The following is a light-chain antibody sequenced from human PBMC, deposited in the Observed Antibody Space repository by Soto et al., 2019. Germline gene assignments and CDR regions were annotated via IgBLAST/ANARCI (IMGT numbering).Light chain of an antibody. CDR2: DVN. J-gene: IGLJ3*02. V-gene: IGLV2-14*03. CDR3: SSYTSSISWV. Sequence: QSALTQPASVSGSPGQSITISCTGTTSDVGRYNYVSWYQQHPGKAPKLMIYDVNNRPSGVSNRFSGSKSGDTASLTISGLQAEDEADYYCSSYTSSISWVFGGGTKLTVL. CDR1: TSDVGRYNY.